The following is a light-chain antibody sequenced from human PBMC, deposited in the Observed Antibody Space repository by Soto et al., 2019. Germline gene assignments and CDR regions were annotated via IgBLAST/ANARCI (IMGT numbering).Light chain of an antibody. Sequence: EIVLTQSPGTLSLSPGDRATLSCSASQSVNSNFLAWYQQKPGQAPRLLIYGASSRATGIPGTFSGSGSGTDFTLTISRLEPGDFAVYYCQQYGTSPWTFGQGTKVDIK. CDR3: QQYGTSPWT. J-gene: IGKJ1*01. CDR2: GAS. V-gene: IGKV3-20*01. CDR1: QSVNSNF.